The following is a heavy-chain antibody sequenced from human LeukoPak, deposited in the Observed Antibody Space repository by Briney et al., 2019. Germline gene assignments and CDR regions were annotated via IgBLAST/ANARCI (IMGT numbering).Heavy chain of an antibody. D-gene: IGHD3-22*01. Sequence: SVKVSCTASGGTFSSYAISWVRQAPGQGLEWMGGIIPIFGTANYAQKFQGRVTITADESTSTAYMELSSLRSEDTAVYYCARWAYYYDSSGYYFDYWGQGTLVTVSS. J-gene: IGHJ4*02. CDR1: GGTFSSYA. CDR2: IIPIFGTA. CDR3: ARWAYYYDSSGYYFDY. V-gene: IGHV1-69*13.